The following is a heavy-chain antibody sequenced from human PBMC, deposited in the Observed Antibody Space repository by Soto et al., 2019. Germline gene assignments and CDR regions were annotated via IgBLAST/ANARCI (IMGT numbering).Heavy chain of an antibody. CDR2: IGARSNT. Sequence: PGGSLRLSCTASGFTFSSSAMSWVRQAPGRGLGWVSTIGARSNTFYTDSVKGRFTISRDXXXXXLXLXMXXXXAEXTAVFYCAKAHDIGSSPFDSWGQGTLVTVSS. J-gene: IGHJ4*02. D-gene: IGHD1-26*01. CDR1: GFTFSSSA. V-gene: IGHV3-23*01. CDR3: AKAHDIGSSPFDS.